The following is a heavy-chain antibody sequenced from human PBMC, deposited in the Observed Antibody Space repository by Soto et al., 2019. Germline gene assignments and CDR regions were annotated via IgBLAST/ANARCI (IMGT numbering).Heavy chain of an antibody. J-gene: IGHJ4*02. Sequence: EVQLVESGGGLVQPGGSLRLSCAASGFTFSSYWMSWVRQAPGKGLEWVANIKQDGSEKYYVDSVKGRFTISRDNAKNSLYLQMHSLRAEDTAVYYCARFPISTRDSSSAGFDYWGQGTLVTVSS. CDR3: ARFPISTRDSSSAGFDY. D-gene: IGHD6-6*01. CDR1: GFTFSSYW. V-gene: IGHV3-7*01. CDR2: IKQDGSEK.